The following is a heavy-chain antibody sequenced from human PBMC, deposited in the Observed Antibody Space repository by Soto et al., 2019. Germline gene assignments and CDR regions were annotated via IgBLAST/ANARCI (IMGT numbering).Heavy chain of an antibody. CDR2: IYYSGST. D-gene: IGHD6-19*01. J-gene: IGHJ4*02. CDR1: GGSISSYY. V-gene: IGHV4-59*01. CDR3: AGVAEEDYFDY. Sequence: SETLSLTCTVSGGSISSYYWSWIRQPPGKGLEWIGYIYYSGSTNYNPSLKSRVTISVDTSKNQFSLKLSSVTAADTAVYYCAGVAEEDYFDYWGQGNLVTVSS.